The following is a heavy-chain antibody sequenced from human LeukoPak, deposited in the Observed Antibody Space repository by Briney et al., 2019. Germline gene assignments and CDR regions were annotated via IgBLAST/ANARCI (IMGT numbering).Heavy chain of an antibody. CDR3: ARVYYDSSGYHNWFDT. J-gene: IGHJ5*02. CDR2: ISGSGPGI. V-gene: IGHV3-48*03. D-gene: IGHD3-22*01. Sequence: GGSLRLSCAASGFTCSNYEMNWVRHAPGKGLEGVSYISGSGPGIYYADSVKGRFTISRDNAKNSLYLQMNSLRAEDTAVYYCARVYYDSSGYHNWFDTWGQGTLVTVSS. CDR1: GFTCSNYE.